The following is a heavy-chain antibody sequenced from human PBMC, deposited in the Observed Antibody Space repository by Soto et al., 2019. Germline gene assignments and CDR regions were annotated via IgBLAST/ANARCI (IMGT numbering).Heavy chain of an antibody. CDR1: GFTFSIYA. CDR2: ISDSGGST. V-gene: IGHV3-23*01. Sequence: GGSLRLSCAASGFTFSIYAMSWVRQAPGKGLEWVSVISDSGGSTYYADSVKGRFAISRDNSKKTVYLQMNSLRAEDTAVYYCARVISSYERAYYYYYMDVWGEGTTVTVSS. J-gene: IGHJ6*03. CDR3: ARVISSYERAYYYYYMDV. D-gene: IGHD3-22*01.